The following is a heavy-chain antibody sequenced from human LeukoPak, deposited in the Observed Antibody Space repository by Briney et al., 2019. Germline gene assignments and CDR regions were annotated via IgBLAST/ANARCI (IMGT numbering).Heavy chain of an antibody. CDR3: ARGYHIGGDCYY. J-gene: IGHJ4*02. CDR1: GGTFSSYA. D-gene: IGHD2-21*02. V-gene: IGHV1-69*13. CDR2: IIPIFGTA. Sequence: SVTVSCTASGGTFSSYAISWVRQVPGQGLEWMGGIIPIFGTANYAQKFQGRVTITADESTSTAYMELSSLRSEGTAVYYCARGYHIGGDCYYWGQGTLVTVSS.